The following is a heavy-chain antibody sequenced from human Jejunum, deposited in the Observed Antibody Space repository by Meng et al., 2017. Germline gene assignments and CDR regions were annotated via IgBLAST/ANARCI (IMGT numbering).Heavy chain of an antibody. D-gene: IGHD2-21*01. V-gene: IGHV1-46*01. CDR1: GYSFISYY. CDR3: ARGGLWRHWFDS. Sequence: ASVKVSCKASGYSFISYYIHWVRQAPGQGPEWMGIINPSDGSRRYAQKFQGRVTLTTDTSTSTVYMEMNSLTSEDTAVYYCARGGLWRHWFDSWGQGALVTVSS. J-gene: IGHJ5*01. CDR2: INPSDGSR.